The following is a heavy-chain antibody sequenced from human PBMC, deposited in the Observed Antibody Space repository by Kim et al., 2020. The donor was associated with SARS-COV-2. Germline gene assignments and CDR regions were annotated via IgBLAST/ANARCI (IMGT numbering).Heavy chain of an antibody. CDR2: ISGSGSTI. CDR1: GFSFNNYA. V-gene: IGHV3-48*02. CDR3: ARDLSSSSNWYTPEYFQH. Sequence: GGSLRLACAASGFSFNNYAMNWVRQAPGKGPEWVSYISGSGSTIFYADSVRGRFTVSRDNDKNSLFLQMSDLTDADTAVYYCARDLSSSSNWYTPEYFQHWGQGSLVTVSS. J-gene: IGHJ1*01. D-gene: IGHD6-13*01.